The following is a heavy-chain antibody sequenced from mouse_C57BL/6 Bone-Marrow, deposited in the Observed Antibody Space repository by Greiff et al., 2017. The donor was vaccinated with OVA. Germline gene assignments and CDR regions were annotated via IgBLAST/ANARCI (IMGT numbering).Heavy chain of an antibody. CDR1: GFSFNTYA. CDR2: IRSKSNNYAT. J-gene: IGHJ2*01. CDR3: VRDYYGGFDY. Sequence: EVQGVESGGGLVQPKGSLKLSCAASGFSFNTYAMNWVRQAPGKGLEWVARIRSKSNNYATYYADSVKDRFTISRDDSESMLYLQMNNLKTEDTAMYYCVRDYYGGFDYWGQGTTLTVSS. D-gene: IGHD1-2*01. V-gene: IGHV10-1*01.